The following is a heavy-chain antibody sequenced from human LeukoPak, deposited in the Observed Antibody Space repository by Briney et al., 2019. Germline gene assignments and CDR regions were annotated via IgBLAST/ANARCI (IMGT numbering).Heavy chain of an antibody. V-gene: IGHV3-64*01. D-gene: IGHD6-13*01. CDR3: ARETPDSSSWTAFDF. CDR2: ISGYGGST. CDR1: GFIFSCFA. Sequence: GGSLRLSCAASGFIFSCFAMHWVRQAPGKGLEYVSAISGYGGSTYYAKSVKGRFTISRDISKNTPFLQMGSLRGEDMAVYYCARETPDSSSWTAFDFWGQGTLVTVSS. J-gene: IGHJ4*02.